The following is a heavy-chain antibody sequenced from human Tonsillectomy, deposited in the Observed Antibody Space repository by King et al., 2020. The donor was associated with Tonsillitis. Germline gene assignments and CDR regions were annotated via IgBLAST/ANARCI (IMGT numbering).Heavy chain of an antibody. CDR3: AKAYCSGGTCYPGGHYYGMDV. J-gene: IGHJ6*02. Sequence: VQLVESGGVVVQPGGSLRLSCAASGFTFDDYTMHWVRQAPGKGLEWVSLICWDGGSSYYADSVKGRFTISRVKSKNSLPLQMNSLRSEDTALYYCAKAYCSGGTCYPGGHYYGMDVWGQGTTVTVSS. CDR1: GFTFDDYT. D-gene: IGHD2-15*01. V-gene: IGHV3-43*01. CDR2: ICWDGGSS.